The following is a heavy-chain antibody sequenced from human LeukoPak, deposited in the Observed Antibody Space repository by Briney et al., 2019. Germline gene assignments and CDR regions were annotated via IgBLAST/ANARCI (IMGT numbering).Heavy chain of an antibody. CDR2: IYYSGST. V-gene: IGHV4-61*01. J-gene: IGHJ6*02. Sequence: SETLSLTCTVSGSSVSSGSYYWSWIRQPPGKGLEWIGYIYYSGSTNYNPSLKSRVTISVDTSKNQFSLKLSSVTAADTAVYYCARDRIVVVPAAMDYYGMDVWGQGATVTVSS. CDR1: GSSVSSGSYY. D-gene: IGHD2-2*01. CDR3: ARDRIVVVPAAMDYYGMDV.